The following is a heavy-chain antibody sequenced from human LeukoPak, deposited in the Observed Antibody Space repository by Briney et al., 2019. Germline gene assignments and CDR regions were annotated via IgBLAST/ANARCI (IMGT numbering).Heavy chain of an antibody. CDR2: IYYSGST. V-gene: IGHV4-31*03. CDR3: ARGQNRITMIVVAHNWFDP. J-gene: IGHJ5*02. D-gene: IGHD3-22*01. Sequence: SQTLSLTCTVSGGSISSGGYYWSWIRQHPGKGLEWIGYIYYSGSTYYNPSLKSRVTISVDTSKNQFSLKLSSVTAADTAVYYCARGQNRITMIVVAHNWFDPWGQGTLVTVSS. CDR1: GGSISSGGYY.